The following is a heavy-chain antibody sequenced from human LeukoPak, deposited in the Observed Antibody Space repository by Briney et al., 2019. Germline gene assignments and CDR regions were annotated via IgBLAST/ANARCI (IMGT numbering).Heavy chain of an antibody. J-gene: IGHJ5*02. V-gene: IGHV3-23*01. D-gene: IGHD3-10*01. CDR2: ISGSGGST. CDR1: GFTFSSYA. Sequence: GGSLRLSCAASGFTFSSYAMSWVRQAPGKGLEWVSAISGSGGSTYYADSVKGRFTISRDNSKNTLYLQMNSLRAEDTAVYYCAKDGALGVRGLHWFDPWGQGTLVTVSS. CDR3: AKDGALGVRGLHWFDP.